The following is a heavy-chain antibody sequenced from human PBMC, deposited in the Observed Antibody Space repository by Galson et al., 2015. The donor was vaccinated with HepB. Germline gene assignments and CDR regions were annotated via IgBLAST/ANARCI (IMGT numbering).Heavy chain of an antibody. CDR1: GSTFSNSA. V-gene: IGHV3-23*01. CDR3: ARSPSAQIYDINNYAALGLDV. CDR2: ITGSGDIT. Sequence: SLRLSCAASGSTFSNSAMAWVRQAPGTGLEWLSGITGSGDITYYADSVKGRFTIFRDNSRNTLYLLMSSLRAEDTAVYYCARSPSAQIYDINNYAALGLDVWGQGTTVTVSS. D-gene: IGHD3-22*01. J-gene: IGHJ6*02.